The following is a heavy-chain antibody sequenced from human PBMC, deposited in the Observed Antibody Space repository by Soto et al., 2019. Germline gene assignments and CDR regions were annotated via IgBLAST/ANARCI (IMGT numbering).Heavy chain of an antibody. Sequence: PGGSLRLSCTASGFTFSSFGMAWVRQAPGKGLEWVSAISGSGDSSYYADSVKDRFTISRDNPTNTLYLQMNNLRAEDTAVYYRAKVGIGMFSHKHHFDHWGQGTQVTVSS. J-gene: IGHJ4*02. CDR1: GFTFSSFG. V-gene: IGHV3-23*01. CDR2: ISGSGDSS. D-gene: IGHD2-2*03. CDR3: AKVGIGMFSHKHHFDH.